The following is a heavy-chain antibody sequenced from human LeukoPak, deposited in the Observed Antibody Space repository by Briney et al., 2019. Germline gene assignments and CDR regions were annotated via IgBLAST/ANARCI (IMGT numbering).Heavy chain of an antibody. V-gene: IGHV3-23*01. CDR2: ISGSGGST. CDR3: AKQVNYYGSVIPMDF. CDR1: GFTFSNYA. D-gene: IGHD3-10*01. J-gene: IGHJ6*02. Sequence: GGSLRLSCAASGFTFSNYAMSWVRQAPGKGLEWVSAISGSGGSTYYADSVKGRFTISRDNSKNTLYLQMNSLRAEDTAVYYCAKQVNYYGSVIPMDFWGQGTTVTVSS.